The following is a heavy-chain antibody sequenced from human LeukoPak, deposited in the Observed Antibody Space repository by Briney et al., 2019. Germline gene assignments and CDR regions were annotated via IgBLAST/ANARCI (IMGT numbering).Heavy chain of an antibody. CDR2: ISASGAVP. Sequence: GGSLRLSCAASGFRFDSFYMGWIRQVPGKGLDYIALISASGAVPYYAESVRGRFTISRGNAKNSVSLQMNSLSADDTAVYYCARSLIVASEDYWGQGTLVTVSS. CDR3: ARSLIVASEDY. CDR1: GFRFDSFY. V-gene: IGHV3-11*04. J-gene: IGHJ4*02. D-gene: IGHD3-22*01.